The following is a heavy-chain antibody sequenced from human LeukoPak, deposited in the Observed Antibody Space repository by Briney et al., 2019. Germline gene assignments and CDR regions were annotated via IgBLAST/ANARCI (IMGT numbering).Heavy chain of an antibody. V-gene: IGHV4-4*02. D-gene: IGHD3-22*01. CDR3: ARENSYYDSSGYYYGSGYFDY. Sequence: PSETLSLTCAVSGGSISSSNWWSWVRQPPGKGLEWIGEIYHSGGTNYNPSLKSRVTISVDTSKNQFSLRLSSVTSADTALYYCARENSYYDSSGYYYGSGYFDYWGQGTLVTVSS. CDR1: GGSISSSNW. CDR2: IYHSGGT. J-gene: IGHJ4*02.